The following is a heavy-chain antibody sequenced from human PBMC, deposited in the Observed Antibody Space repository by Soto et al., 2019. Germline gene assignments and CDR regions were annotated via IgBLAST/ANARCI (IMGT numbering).Heavy chain of an antibody. CDR2: INAGNGNT. V-gene: IGHV1-3*01. CDR3: ARGGITIFGVVIYYGVDV. D-gene: IGHD3-3*01. Sequence: ASVKVSCKASGYTFTSYAMHWVRQAPGQRLEWMGWINAGNGNTKYSQKFQGRVTITRDTSASTAYMELSSLRSEDTAVYYCARGGITIFGVVIYYGVDVWGQGTTVTVSS. CDR1: GYTFTSYA. J-gene: IGHJ6*02.